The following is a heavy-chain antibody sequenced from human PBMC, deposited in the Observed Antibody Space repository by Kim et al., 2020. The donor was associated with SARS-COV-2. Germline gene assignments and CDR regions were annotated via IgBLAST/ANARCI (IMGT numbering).Heavy chain of an antibody. Sequence: KGRFTISRDESKNTLYLQMNSLKTEDTAVYYGTTDQYDILTVYYNVDSYWGQGTLVTVSS. D-gene: IGHD3-9*01. CDR3: TTDQYDILTVYYNVDSY. J-gene: IGHJ4*02. V-gene: IGHV3-15*01.